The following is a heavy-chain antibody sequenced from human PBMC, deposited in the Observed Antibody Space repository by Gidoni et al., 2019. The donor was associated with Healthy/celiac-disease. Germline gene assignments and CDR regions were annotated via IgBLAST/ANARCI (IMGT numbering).Heavy chain of an antibody. D-gene: IGHD3-10*01. V-gene: IGHV4-39*01. CDR2: IHYSGST. J-gene: IGHJ4*02. CDR3: ARRGGSGSYYYFDY. Sequence: QLQLQESGPGLVKPSETLSLTCTVSGGSISSSSYYWGWIRQPPGKGLEWIGSIHYSGSTYYNPSLKSRVTISVDTSKNQFSLKLSSVTAADTAVYYCARRGGSGSYYYFDYWGQGTLVTVSS. CDR1: GGSISSSSYY.